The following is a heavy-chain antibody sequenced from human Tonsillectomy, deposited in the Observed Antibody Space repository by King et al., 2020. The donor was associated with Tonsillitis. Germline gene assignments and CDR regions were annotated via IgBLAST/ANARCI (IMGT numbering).Heavy chain of an antibody. J-gene: IGHJ5*02. CDR2: ISGSGGST. CDR3: ALRITIFGVVDL. V-gene: IGHV3-23*04. CDR1: GFTFSSYA. D-gene: IGHD3-3*01. Sequence: VQLVQSGGGLVQPGGSLRLSCAASGFTFSSYAMSWVRQAPGKGLEWVSDISGSGGSTYYADSVKGRFAISRDLSKNTLYLQMNSLRADDTAVYYCALRITIFGVVDLWGRGTLVIVSS.